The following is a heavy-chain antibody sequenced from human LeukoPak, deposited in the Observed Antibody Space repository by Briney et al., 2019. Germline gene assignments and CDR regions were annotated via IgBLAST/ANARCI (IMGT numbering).Heavy chain of an antibody. CDR2: INHSGST. Sequence: PSGTLSLTCAVYGGSFSGYYWSWIRQPPGKGLEWIGEINHSGSTNYNPSLKSRVTISVDTSKNQFSLKLSSVTAADTAVYYRARAPGYWGQGTLVTVSS. CDR1: GGSFSGYY. CDR3: ARAPGY. V-gene: IGHV4-34*01. J-gene: IGHJ4*02.